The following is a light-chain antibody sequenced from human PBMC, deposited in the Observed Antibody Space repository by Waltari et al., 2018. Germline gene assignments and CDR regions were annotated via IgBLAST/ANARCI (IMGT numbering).Light chain of an antibody. V-gene: IGLV1-40*01. CDR3: QSYESSLSHSV. CDR2: ANN. Sequence: QSVLTQPPSVSGAPGQRVTISCTGSNSNIGAGYDVHWYQQLPTKAPKLLIFANNNRPSGVRDRFSGSRSGPSASLAITGLQAEDEADYYCQSYESSLSHSVFGTGTKVSVL. J-gene: IGLJ1*01. CDR1: NSNIGAGYD.